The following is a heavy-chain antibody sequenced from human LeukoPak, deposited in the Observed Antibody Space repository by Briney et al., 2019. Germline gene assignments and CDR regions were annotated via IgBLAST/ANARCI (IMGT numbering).Heavy chain of an antibody. D-gene: IGHD3-10*01. CDR2: IYYGGST. CDR1: GGSISGYY. CDR3: ARSSVSGTYSGGY. V-gene: IGHV4-59*08. Sequence: SETLSLTCTVSGGSISGYYWTWIRQPPGKGLEWIGYIYYGGSTYSNPSLKGRVTISSDTSKNQFSLKLTSVTAADTAVYYCARSSVSGTYSGGYWGQGILVTVSS. J-gene: IGHJ4*02.